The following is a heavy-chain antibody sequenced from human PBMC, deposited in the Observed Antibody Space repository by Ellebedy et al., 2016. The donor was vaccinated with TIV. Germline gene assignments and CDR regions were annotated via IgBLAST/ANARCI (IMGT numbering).Heavy chain of an antibody. Sequence: AASVKVSCKASGGTFNNDIINWVRQAPGQGLEWMGWINPNSGGTNYAQKFQGWVTMTRDTSINTAYMELSRLRSDDTAVYYCAREGTMVRGDDAFDIWGQGTMVTVSS. J-gene: IGHJ3*02. D-gene: IGHD3-10*01. CDR2: INPNSGGT. V-gene: IGHV1-2*04. CDR1: GGTFNNDI. CDR3: AREGTMVRGDDAFDI.